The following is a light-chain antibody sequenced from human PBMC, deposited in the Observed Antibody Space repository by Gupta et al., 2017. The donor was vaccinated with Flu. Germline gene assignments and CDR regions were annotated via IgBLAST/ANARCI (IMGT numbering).Light chain of an antibody. V-gene: IGLV2-23*01. J-gene: IGLJ2*01. CDR2: EDI. CDR3: CSYAGSSTLV. CDR1: SSDVGGYNL. Sequence: QSALAQPASVSGSPGQSITVSCTVTSSDVGGYNLVPWYQQYPGKAPKLMIYEDIKRPSGVSGRFSGSKSGDTASLTISGLQAEDEADYYCCSYAGSSTLVFGGGTKLTVL.